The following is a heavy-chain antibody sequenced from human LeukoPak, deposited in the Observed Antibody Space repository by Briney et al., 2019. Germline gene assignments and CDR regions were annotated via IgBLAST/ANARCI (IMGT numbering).Heavy chain of an antibody. CDR2: INPNSGDT. Sequence: GASVKVSCKASGYTFTGYYMHWVRQAPGQGLEWMGWINPNSGDTNYAQKLQGRVTMTTDTSTSTAYMELRSLRSDDTAVYYCARDERWDAFDIWGQGTMVTVSS. CDR3: ARDERWDAFDI. CDR1: GYTFTGYY. D-gene: IGHD2-15*01. V-gene: IGHV1-2*02. J-gene: IGHJ3*02.